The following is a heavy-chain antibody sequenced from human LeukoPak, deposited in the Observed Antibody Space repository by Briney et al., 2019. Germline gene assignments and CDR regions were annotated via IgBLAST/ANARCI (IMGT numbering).Heavy chain of an antibody. CDR3: AKSGQYCSGGTCQNWFDP. CDR1: GFTFNSHA. J-gene: IGHJ5*02. V-gene: IGHV3-9*01. D-gene: IGHD2-15*01. CDR2: ISWNSGNT. Sequence: SGGSLRLSCAASGFTFNSHAMSWVRQAPGKGLEWVSSISWNSGNTDYADSVKGRFTISRDNAKNSLYLQMNSLRVEDTALYYCAKSGQYCSGGTCQNWFDPWGQGTLVTVSS.